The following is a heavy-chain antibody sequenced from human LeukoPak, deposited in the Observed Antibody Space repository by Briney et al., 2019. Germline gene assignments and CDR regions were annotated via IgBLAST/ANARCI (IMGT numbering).Heavy chain of an antibody. CDR3: ARVSDTSMVTPGFDC. CDR1: GYNFNRYT. Sequence: GASVKVSCKPSGYNFNRYTITWVRQAPGQGLEWMGWVSTSNGATNYAEKFQGRVTMTTEEVTKTAYMELRRLTSGDTAMYFCARVSDTSMVTPGFDCWGQGTLVTAS. V-gene: IGHV1-18*01. CDR2: VSTSNGAT. J-gene: IGHJ4*02. D-gene: IGHD5-18*01.